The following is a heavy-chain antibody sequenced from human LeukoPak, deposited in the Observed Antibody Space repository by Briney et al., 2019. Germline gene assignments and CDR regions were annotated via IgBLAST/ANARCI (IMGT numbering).Heavy chain of an antibody. D-gene: IGHD3-10*01. CDR2: ISGSGEII. J-gene: IGHJ4*02. V-gene: IGHV3-23*01. CDR1: GFTFSSYG. CDR3: AKGLVLLWFG. Sequence: PGGTLRLSCATSGFTFSSYGMNWVRQAPGKGLEWVSGISGSGEIIYYADSVKGRFNISRDNSKNALYLQMNSLRAEDTAVYYCAKGLVLLWFGRGQGTQVTVSS.